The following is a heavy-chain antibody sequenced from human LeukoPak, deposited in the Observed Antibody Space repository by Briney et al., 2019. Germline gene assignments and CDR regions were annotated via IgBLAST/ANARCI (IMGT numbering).Heavy chain of an antibody. D-gene: IGHD3-10*01. CDR3: ARGLGITMVRGPELDY. Sequence: NPSETLSLTCAVYGGSFSGYYWSWIRQPPGKGLEWIGEINHSGSTNYNPSLKSRVTISVDTSKNQFSLKLSSVTAADTAVYYCARGLGITMVRGPELDYWGPGTLVTVSS. J-gene: IGHJ4*02. CDR2: INHSGST. CDR1: GGSFSGYY. V-gene: IGHV4-34*01.